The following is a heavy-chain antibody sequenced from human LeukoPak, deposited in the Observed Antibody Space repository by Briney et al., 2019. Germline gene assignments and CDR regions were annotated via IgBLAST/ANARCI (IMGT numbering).Heavy chain of an antibody. CDR1: GFTFSSYA. J-gene: IGHJ4*02. D-gene: IGHD6-19*01. V-gene: IGHV3-23*01. Sequence: VGSLRLSCAASGFTFSSYAMSWVRQAPGKGLEWVSAISGSGGSTYYADSVKGRFTISRDNSKNTLYLQMNSLRAEDTAVYYCANDFYSSGWYGYDYWGQGTLVTVSS. CDR2: ISGSGGST. CDR3: ANDFYSSGWYGYDY.